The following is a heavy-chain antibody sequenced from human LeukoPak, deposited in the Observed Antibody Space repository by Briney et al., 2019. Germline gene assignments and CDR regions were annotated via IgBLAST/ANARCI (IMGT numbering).Heavy chain of an antibody. J-gene: IGHJ6*02. Sequence: SETLSLTCAAYGGSLYGYNWNWIRQPPGKGLEWIGEINHSGSTNYNPSLKSRVTISGDTSKNHFSLRLRSVTAADTAVYYCTHNRLGKIYGMDVWGQGTTVTVSS. V-gene: IGHV4-34*01. CDR1: GGSLYGYN. CDR2: INHSGST. D-gene: IGHD6-19*01. CDR3: THNRLGKIYGMDV.